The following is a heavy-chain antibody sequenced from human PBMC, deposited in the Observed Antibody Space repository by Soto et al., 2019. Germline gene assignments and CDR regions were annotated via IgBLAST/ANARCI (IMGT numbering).Heavy chain of an antibody. CDR1: GFTFSNYW. CDR2: LKQDGNEK. Sequence: EVQVVESGGGLVQPGGSLTLSCAASGFTFSNYWMSWVRQAPGKGLAWLANLKQDGNEKYYVGSVKGRFTISGDTAKNALFLVMDSLRAEDTGVYYGADYNTSRHAAFDIWGQGTMVTVSS. D-gene: IGHD1-20*01. CDR3: ADYNTSRHAAFDI. J-gene: IGHJ3*02. V-gene: IGHV3-7*01.